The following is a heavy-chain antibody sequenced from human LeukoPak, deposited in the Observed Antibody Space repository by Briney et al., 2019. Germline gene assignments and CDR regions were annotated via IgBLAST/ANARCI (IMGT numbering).Heavy chain of an antibody. J-gene: IGHJ4*02. D-gene: IGHD6-19*01. CDR3: AKAGQWLARIDFDY. Sequence: GGSLRLSCAASGFVFTSYAMNWVRLAPGKGLEWVSAISGSGSGTYYADSVKGRFTISRDNSKNTLYLQINSLRAEDTAVYYCAKAGQWLARIDFDYWGQGTLVTVSS. CDR1: GFVFTSYA. V-gene: IGHV3-23*01. CDR2: ISGSGSGT.